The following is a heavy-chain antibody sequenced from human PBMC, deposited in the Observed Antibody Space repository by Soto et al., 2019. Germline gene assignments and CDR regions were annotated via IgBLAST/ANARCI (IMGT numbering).Heavy chain of an antibody. V-gene: IGHV3-7*01. J-gene: IGHJ4*02. CDR1: GFTFSNYW. CDR3: ARDVILRSFDWFPPVATIQDY. CDR2: IKQDGSEN. D-gene: IGHD3-9*01. Sequence: GGSLRVSCAASGFTFSNYWMTWGRQAPGKGLEWVANIKQDGSENYYVDSVKGRFTISRDNAKNSLYLHMNSLKADDTAVYYCARDVILRSFDWFPPVATIQDYWGQGTLVTVSS.